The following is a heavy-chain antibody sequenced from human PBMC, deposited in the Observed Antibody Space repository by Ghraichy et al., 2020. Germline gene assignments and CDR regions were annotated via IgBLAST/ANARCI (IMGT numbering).Heavy chain of an antibody. CDR2: TYYKSKWYK. CDR1: GDSVSGATGA. D-gene: IGHD6-13*01. CDR3: ARGWYRTAFDI. J-gene: IGHJ3*02. V-gene: IGHV6-1*01. Sequence: SQTLSLTCAISGDSVSGATGAWNWIRQSPTRGLEWLGRTYYKSKWYKEYAVSVKSRMTLNIDTSKNQFSLQLTSVIPEDTALYYFARGWYRTAFDIWGQGTMVTVSS.